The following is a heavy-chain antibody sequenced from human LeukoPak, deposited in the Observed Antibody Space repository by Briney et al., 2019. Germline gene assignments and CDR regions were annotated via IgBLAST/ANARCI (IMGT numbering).Heavy chain of an antibody. Sequence: SETLSLTCTVSRGSISSDSISSYYWSWIRQPPGKGLEWIGYIYYSGTTNYNPSLKSRVTISIDTSKNQFSLKLRSVTAADTAVYYCASRGSGSSQHYFDYWGQGTLVTVSS. CDR3: ASRGSGSSQHYFDY. CDR1: RGSISSDSISSYY. CDR2: IYYSGTT. V-gene: IGHV4-61*01. D-gene: IGHD3-10*01. J-gene: IGHJ4*02.